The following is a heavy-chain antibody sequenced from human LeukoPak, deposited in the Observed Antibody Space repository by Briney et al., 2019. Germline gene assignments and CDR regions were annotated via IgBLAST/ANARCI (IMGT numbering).Heavy chain of an antibody. CDR2: IYTDDKT. J-gene: IGHJ4*02. V-gene: IGHV3-66*01. CDR1: EFSVSSTY. CDR3: ARPFSGSYGY. D-gene: IGHD1-26*01. Sequence: GGSLRLSCAASEFSVSSTYMTWVRQAPGKGLEWVSIIYTDDKTYYADSVKGRFTISRDNSKNTVYLQMNSLRDDDTAVYYCARPFSGSYGYWGQGTLVTVSS.